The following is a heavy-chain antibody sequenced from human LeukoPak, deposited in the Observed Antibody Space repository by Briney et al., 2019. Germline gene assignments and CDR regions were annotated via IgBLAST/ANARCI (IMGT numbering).Heavy chain of an antibody. CDR1: GDSITGYY. CDR2: ISYTGST. CDR3: VREPSSSGWFAY. J-gene: IGHJ4*02. V-gene: IGHV4-59*01. Sequence: PSETLSLTCTVSGDSITGYYWSWIRQPPGKGLEWIAYISYTGSTNYNPSLRGRVTIPLDTSANQFSLKFSSVTTTDTAVYYCVREPSSSGWFAYWGQGTLVTVSS. D-gene: IGHD6-19*01.